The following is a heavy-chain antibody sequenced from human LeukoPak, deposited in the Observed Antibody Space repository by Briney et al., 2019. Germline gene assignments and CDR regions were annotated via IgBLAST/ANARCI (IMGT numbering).Heavy chain of an antibody. CDR1: GYTFTSYD. D-gene: IGHD3-22*01. CDR2: MNPNSGNT. Sequence: GASVKVSCKASGYTFTSYDINWVRQATGQGLEWMGWMNPNSGNTGYAQKFQGRVTITRNTSISTAYMELSSLRSEDTAVYYCASPLVDYYDSSGYYYYWGQGTLVTVSS. V-gene: IGHV1-8*03. J-gene: IGHJ4*02. CDR3: ASPLVDYYDSSGYYYY.